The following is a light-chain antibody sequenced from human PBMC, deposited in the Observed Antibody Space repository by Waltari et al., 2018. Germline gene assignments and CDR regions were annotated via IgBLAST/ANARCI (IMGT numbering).Light chain of an antibody. V-gene: IGKV2-28*01. J-gene: IGKJ4*01. CDR3: MQALQTQFT. CDR1: QSLLHSNGYNY. Sequence: DIVMTQSPLSLPVTPGEPASISCRSSQSLLHSNGYNYLDWYLQKAGQSPKLLIYWGSYRASGVPDRFSGSVSGTDFTLKISRVEADDVGVYYCMQALQTQFTFGGGTKVEIK. CDR2: WGS.